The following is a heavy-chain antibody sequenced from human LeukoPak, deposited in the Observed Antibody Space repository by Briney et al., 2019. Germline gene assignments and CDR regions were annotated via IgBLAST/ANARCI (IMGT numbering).Heavy chain of an antibody. J-gene: IGHJ4*02. CDR3: ARGGGYGSSWSY. V-gene: IGHV4-4*07. CDR2: MFTSGDT. D-gene: IGHD6-13*01. Sequence: SETLSLTCTVSGGSIDAYYWTWIRQPGDKRLEWLGRMFTSGDTYYNPSLRGRLTISLDTAKNQIFLKLTSVTAADTAVYYCARGGGYGSSWSYWGQGTLVTVSS. CDR1: GGSIDAYY.